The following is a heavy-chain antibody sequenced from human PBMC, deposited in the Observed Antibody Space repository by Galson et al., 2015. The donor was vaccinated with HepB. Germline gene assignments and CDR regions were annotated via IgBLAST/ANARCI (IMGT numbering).Heavy chain of an antibody. D-gene: IGHD3-22*01. V-gene: IGHV4-59*08. CDR1: GVSMNNYW. Sequence: ETLSLTCTVSGVSMNNYWWSWIRQPPGKRLEWMGHINFSGSTTYNSSLKSRVTISVDTSKNQFSLKLNSVTAADTAVYYCARFSYDSGGYYFGYWGQGTLVTVSS. CDR3: ARFSYDSGGYYFGY. J-gene: IGHJ4*02. CDR2: INFSGST.